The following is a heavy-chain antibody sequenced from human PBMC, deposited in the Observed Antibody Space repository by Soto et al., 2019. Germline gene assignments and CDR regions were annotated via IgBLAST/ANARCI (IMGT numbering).Heavy chain of an antibody. D-gene: IGHD1-1*01. V-gene: IGHV3-23*01. CDR1: GFTFNSYA. CDR3: ANEELERGYFDY. J-gene: IGHJ4*02. CDR2: ISGSGDST. Sequence: EVQLLESGGGLVQPGGSLRLSCAASGFTFNSYAMSWVRQAPGKGLEWVSAISGSGDSTSYAEAVKGRFTISRDNSKTTVYRHMNSLRAEDTAVYYGANEELERGYFDYWGQGTLVSVSS.